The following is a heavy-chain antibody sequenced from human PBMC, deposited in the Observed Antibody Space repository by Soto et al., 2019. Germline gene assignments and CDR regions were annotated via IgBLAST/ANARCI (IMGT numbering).Heavy chain of an antibody. Sequence: QVQLVESGGGVVQPGRSLRLSCAASGFTFSSYAMHWVRQAPGKGLEWVAVISYDGSNKYYADSVKGRFTISRDNSKNTXYXRMNRLRAEDTAVYYCGRDQFTSDAAPDYYYYGMDVWGQGTTVTVSS. D-gene: IGHD2-15*01. J-gene: IGHJ6*02. CDR1: GFTFSSYA. CDR2: ISYDGSNK. V-gene: IGHV3-30-3*01. CDR3: GRDQFTSDAAPDYYYYGMDV.